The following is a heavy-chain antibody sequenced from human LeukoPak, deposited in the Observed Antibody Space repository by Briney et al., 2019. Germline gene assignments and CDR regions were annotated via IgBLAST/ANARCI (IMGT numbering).Heavy chain of an antibody. CDR2: IYYSGST. CDR3: ARATLSSGMDV. J-gene: IGHJ6*02. D-gene: IGHD3-16*02. Sequence: SETLSLTCTVSGGSLSSGDYYWSWIRQPPGKGLEWIGYIYYSGSTYYNPSLKSRVTISVDTSKNQFSLKLSSVTAADTAVYYCARATLSSGMDVWGQGTTVTVSS. CDR1: GGSLSSGDYY. V-gene: IGHV4-30-4*01.